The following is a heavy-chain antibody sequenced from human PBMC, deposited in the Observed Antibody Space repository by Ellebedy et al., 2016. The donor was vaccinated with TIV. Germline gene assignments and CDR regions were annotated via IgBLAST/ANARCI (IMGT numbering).Heavy chain of an antibody. CDR2: ISGSGGST. J-gene: IGHJ4*02. CDR3: APGGGNGAFDY. D-gene: IGHD4-23*01. Sequence: GESLKISCAASGFTFSSYAMSWVRQAPGKGLEWVSAISGSGGSTHYADSVKGRFTISRDNSKNTLYLQMNSLRAEDTAVYYCAPGGGNGAFDYWGQGTLVTVSS. CDR1: GFTFSSYA. V-gene: IGHV3-23*01.